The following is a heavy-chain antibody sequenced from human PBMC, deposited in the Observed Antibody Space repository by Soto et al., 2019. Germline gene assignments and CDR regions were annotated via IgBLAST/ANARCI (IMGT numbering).Heavy chain of an antibody. D-gene: IGHD5-18*01. CDR1: GFTFSSYA. V-gene: IGHV3-30-3*01. Sequence: VGSLRLSCAASGFTFSSYAMHWVRQAPGKGLEWVAVISYDGSNKYYADSVKGRFTISRDNSKNTLYLQMNSLRAEDTAVYYCARALRIQLWLGLDYWGQGTLVTVSS. CDR3: ARALRIQLWLGLDY. CDR2: ISYDGSNK. J-gene: IGHJ4*02.